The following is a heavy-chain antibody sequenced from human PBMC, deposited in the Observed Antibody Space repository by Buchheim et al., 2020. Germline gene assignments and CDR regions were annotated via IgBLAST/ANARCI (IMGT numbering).Heavy chain of an antibody. CDR1: GFTVSSYE. Sequence: EVQLVESGGGLVQPGGSLRLSCAASGFTVSSYEMNWVRQAPGKGLEWVSYISSSGSTIYYADSVKGRLTIFRDNAKNRLYLQMNSLRAEDTAVYYCARDSDYDSSSDYWGQGTL. V-gene: IGHV3-48*03. CDR3: ARDSDYDSSSDY. J-gene: IGHJ4*02. CDR2: ISSSGSTI. D-gene: IGHD3-22*01.